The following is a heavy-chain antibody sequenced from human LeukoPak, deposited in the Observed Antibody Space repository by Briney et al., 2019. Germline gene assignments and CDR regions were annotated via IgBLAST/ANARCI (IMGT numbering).Heavy chain of an antibody. V-gene: IGHV1-2*02. J-gene: IGHJ3*01. Sequence: ATVKVSRKASGYSFSDNYIHWVRQAAGQGLEYMGWINPKSGDTNFSQRFKGRVTMTSDTSISTAYMEMRKLRSDDTAVYFCARGKDDSTGHYDAFDVWGHGTMVTVSS. CDR3: ARGKDDSTGHYDAFDV. CDR1: GYSFSDNY. D-gene: IGHD3-22*01. CDR2: INPKSGDT.